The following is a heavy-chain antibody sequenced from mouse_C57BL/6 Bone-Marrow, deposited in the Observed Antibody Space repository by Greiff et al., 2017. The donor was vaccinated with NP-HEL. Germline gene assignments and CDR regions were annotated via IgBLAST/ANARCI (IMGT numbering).Heavy chain of an antibody. CDR1: GFTFSDYY. J-gene: IGHJ2*01. Sequence: EVMLVESGGGLVQPGGSLKLSCAASGFTFSDYYMYWVRQTPEKRLEWVAYISNGGGSTYYPDTVKGRFTISRDNAKNTLYLQMRRLKSEDTAMYYCARRGPDYDYWGQGTTLTVSS. CDR3: ARRGPDYDY. V-gene: IGHV5-12*01. D-gene: IGHD3-3*01. CDR2: ISNGGGST.